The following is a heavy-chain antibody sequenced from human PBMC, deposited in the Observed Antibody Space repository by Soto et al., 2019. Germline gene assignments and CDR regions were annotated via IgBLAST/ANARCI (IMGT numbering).Heavy chain of an antibody. Sequence: SGPTLVNPTQTLTLTCTFSGFSLSTSGVGVGWIRQPPGKALEWLALIYWNDDKRYSPSLKSRLTITKDTSKNQVVLTMTNMDPVDTATXYCAHRGGYSYGLPLDPWGQGTLVTVSS. CDR2: IYWNDDK. D-gene: IGHD5-18*01. V-gene: IGHV2-5*01. CDR1: GFSLSTSGVG. J-gene: IGHJ5*02. CDR3: AHRGGYSYGLPLDP.